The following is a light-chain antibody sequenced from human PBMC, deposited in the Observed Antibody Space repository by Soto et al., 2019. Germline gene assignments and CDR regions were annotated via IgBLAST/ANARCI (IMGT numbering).Light chain of an antibody. CDR2: GAS. CDR3: QQYNSRPT. Sequence: EIVMTQSRATLSVSPGERASLSCRASQSVSSNLAWYKQKPGQAPRLLIYGASTRATGIPARLSGSASGTDFTLTISSMTSEDSAVYYCQQYNSRPTFGHGTKVDIK. CDR1: QSVSSN. V-gene: IGKV3-15*01. J-gene: IGKJ1*01.